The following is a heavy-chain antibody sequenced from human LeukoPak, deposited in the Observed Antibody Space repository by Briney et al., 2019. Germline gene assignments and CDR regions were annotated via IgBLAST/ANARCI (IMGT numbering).Heavy chain of an antibody. D-gene: IGHD5-18*01. Sequence: GGSLRLSCAASGFTFSSYAMSWVRQAPGKGLEWVAVISYDGSNKYYADSVKGRFTISRDDSKNTLYLQMNSLRAEDTAVYYCARDVDTAMAYYYYYYMDVWGKGTTVTVSS. J-gene: IGHJ6*03. CDR3: ARDVDTAMAYYYYYYMDV. CDR2: ISYDGSNK. CDR1: GFTFSSYA. V-gene: IGHV3-30*04.